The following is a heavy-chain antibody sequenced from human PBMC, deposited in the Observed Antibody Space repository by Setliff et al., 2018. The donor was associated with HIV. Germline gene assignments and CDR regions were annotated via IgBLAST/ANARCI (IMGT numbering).Heavy chain of an antibody. CDR2: ISAYNGNT. J-gene: IGHJ4*02. V-gene: IGHV1-18*01. CDR3: ARDFFGQRVGATLGY. Sequence: ASVKVSCKASGYTFTNYGISWVRQASGQGLEWMGWISAYNGNTNYAQKLQDRVTMTTDTSTSTAYMELRSLRSDDTAVYYCARDFFGQRVGATLGYWGQGTLVTVSS. D-gene: IGHD1-26*01. CDR1: GYTFTNYG.